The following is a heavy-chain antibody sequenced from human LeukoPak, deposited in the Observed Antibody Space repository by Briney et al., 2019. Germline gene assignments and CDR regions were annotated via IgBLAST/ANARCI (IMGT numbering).Heavy chain of an antibody. CDR3: AMGLGYCSSTSCPPDY. D-gene: IGHD2-2*01. Sequence: VASVKVSCKASGYTFTSYDINWVRQAPGQGLEGMGGMNPNSGNTGYAQKFQGRVTITRNTSISTAYMELSSLRSEDTAVYYCAMGLGYCSSTSCPPDYWGQGTLVTVSS. CDR2: MNPNSGNT. V-gene: IGHV1-8*03. CDR1: GYTFTSYD. J-gene: IGHJ4*02.